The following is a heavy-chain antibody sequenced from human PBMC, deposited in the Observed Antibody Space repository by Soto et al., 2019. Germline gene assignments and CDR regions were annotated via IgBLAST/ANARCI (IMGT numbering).Heavy chain of an antibody. J-gene: IGHJ3*02. Sequence: ASVKVSCKASGYTFTSYGISWVRQAPGQGLEWMGWISAYNGNTNYAQRLQGRVTMTTDTSTSTAYMELRSLRSDDTAVYYCASGSSGLGAFDIWGQGTMVTVSS. CDR1: GYTFTSYG. CDR3: ASGSSGLGAFDI. D-gene: IGHD6-19*01. CDR2: ISAYNGNT. V-gene: IGHV1-18*01.